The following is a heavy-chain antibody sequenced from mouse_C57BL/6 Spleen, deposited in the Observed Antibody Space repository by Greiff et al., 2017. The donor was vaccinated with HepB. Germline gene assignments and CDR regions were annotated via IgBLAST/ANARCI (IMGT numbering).Heavy chain of an antibody. V-gene: IGHV1-82*01. Sequence: VKLMESGPELVKPGASVKISCKASGYAFSSSWMNWVKQRPGKGLEWIGRIYPGDGDTNYNGKFKGKATLTADKSSSTAYMQLSSLTSEDSAVYFCARSGSSRTFDYWGQGTTLTVSS. CDR1: GYAFSSSW. J-gene: IGHJ2*01. D-gene: IGHD1-1*01. CDR2: IYPGDGDT. CDR3: ARSGSSRTFDY.